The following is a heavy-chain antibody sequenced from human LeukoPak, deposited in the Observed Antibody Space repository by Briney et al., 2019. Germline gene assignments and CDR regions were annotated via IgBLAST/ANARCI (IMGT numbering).Heavy chain of an antibody. Sequence: ASVKVSCKASGYTFTDYYMHWVRQAPGQGLEWMGWINPNNGGTSYAQKFQGRVTLTRDTSITTSYMELPSLTSDDTAVYYCARGYSSPVPNFDYWGQGTLVTVSS. CDR3: ARGYSSPVPNFDY. V-gene: IGHV1-2*02. J-gene: IGHJ4*02. CDR1: GYTFTDYY. D-gene: IGHD6-13*01. CDR2: INPNNGGT.